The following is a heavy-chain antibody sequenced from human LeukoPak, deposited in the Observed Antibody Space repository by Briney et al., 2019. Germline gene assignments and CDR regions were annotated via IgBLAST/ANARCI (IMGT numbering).Heavy chain of an antibody. V-gene: IGHV4-4*07. CDR1: GDSITSYY. CDR3: ATETALHWFDP. J-gene: IGHJ5*02. Sequence: SETLSLTCTVSGDSITSYYWSWIRQPAGKGLEWIGRIYTTGSTTYNPSLKSRVTMSIDTSKSRFSLKLSSLTAADTAVYYCATETALHWFDPWGQGTLVTVSS. CDR2: IYTTGST.